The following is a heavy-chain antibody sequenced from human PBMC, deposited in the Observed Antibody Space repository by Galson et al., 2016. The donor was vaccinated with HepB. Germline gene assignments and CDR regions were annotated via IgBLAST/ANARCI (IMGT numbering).Heavy chain of an antibody. CDR2: VYHSGTT. CDR3: VRQDYGYYSF. Sequence: SETLSLTCSVSGYSISSGYYWTWLRQPPGKPLEWVGTVYHSGTTYSSPSLSSRVTLSVDTSDNHFSLHLASVTAADTARYYCVRQDYGYYSFWGQGILVTVSS. CDR1: GYSISSGYY. J-gene: IGHJ4*02. D-gene: IGHD4-17*01. V-gene: IGHV4-38-2*01.